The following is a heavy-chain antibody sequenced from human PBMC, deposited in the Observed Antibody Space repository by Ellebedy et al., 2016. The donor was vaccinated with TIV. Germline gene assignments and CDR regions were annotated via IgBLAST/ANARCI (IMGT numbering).Heavy chain of an antibody. D-gene: IGHD4-11*01. CDR2: ISGSGGT. V-gene: IGHV3-23*01. CDR1: GFTFSSYA. CDR3: AKGGGDYTPYAY. J-gene: IGHJ4*02. Sequence: GESLKISCAASGFTFSSYAMSWVRQAPGKGLEWVSTISGSGGTNYADSVQGRFTISRDNSKNTLYLEMNSLRAEDTAVYYCAKGGGDYTPYAYWGQGTLVTVSS.